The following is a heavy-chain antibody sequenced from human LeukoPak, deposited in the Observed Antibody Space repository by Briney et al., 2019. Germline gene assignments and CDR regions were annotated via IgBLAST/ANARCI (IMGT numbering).Heavy chain of an antibody. CDR1: GYTFTGYY. CDR2: IIPIFGTA. CDR3: ARGSGYSYGSSYYYMDV. Sequence: ASVKVSCKASGYTFTGYYMHWVRQAPGQGLEWMGGIIPIFGTANYAQKFQGRVTITADESTSTAYMELSSLRSEDTAVYYCARGSGYSYGSSYYYMDVWGKGTTVTVSS. D-gene: IGHD5-18*01. V-gene: IGHV1-69*13. J-gene: IGHJ6*03.